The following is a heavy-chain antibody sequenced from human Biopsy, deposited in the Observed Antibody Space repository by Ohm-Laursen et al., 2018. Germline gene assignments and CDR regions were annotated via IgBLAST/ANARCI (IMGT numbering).Heavy chain of an antibody. J-gene: IGHJ1*01. CDR1: GGTLSSYG. V-gene: IGHV1-69*06. Sequence: SSVKVSCKVSGGTLSSYGINWVRQAPGQGLEWLGGNIPILGTGNYAQKFQDRVTVAADTSTSTATMELRSLRSDDTAVYYCATKLTGYFHHWGQGTLVIVSS. CDR2: NIPILGTG. D-gene: IGHD3-9*01. CDR3: ATKLTGYFHH.